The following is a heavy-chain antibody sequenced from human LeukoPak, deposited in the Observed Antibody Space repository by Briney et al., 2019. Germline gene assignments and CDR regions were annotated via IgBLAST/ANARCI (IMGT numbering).Heavy chain of an antibody. V-gene: IGHV3-30*18. D-gene: IGHD5-18*01. CDR1: GFTFSSYG. CDR3: AKDRYSYAFEYFDS. Sequence: GGSLRLSCAASGFTFSSYGMHWVRQAPGKGLEWVAVISYDGSNKYYADSVKGRFTISRDNSKNTLYLQMNSLRAEDAAVYYCAKDRYSYAFEYFDSWGQGTLVTVSS. J-gene: IGHJ4*02. CDR2: ISYDGSNK.